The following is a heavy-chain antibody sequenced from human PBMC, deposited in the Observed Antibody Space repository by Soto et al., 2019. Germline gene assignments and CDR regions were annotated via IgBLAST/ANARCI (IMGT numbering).Heavy chain of an antibody. D-gene: IGHD2-15*01. CDR2: INTEGSST. Sequence: EVQLVESGGGLVQPGGSLRLSCADSGFSFSSYWMHWVRQGPGKGLVWVARINTEGSSTNYADFVEGRFTISRDNAKNTLYLQMKSLRAEDTAVYYCARSPGGYYIEWGQGTMVTVSS. V-gene: IGHV3-74*01. CDR3: ARSPGGYYIE. CDR1: GFSFSSYW. J-gene: IGHJ3*01.